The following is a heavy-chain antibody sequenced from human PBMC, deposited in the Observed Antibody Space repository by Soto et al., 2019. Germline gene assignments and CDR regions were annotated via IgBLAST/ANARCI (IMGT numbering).Heavy chain of an antibody. D-gene: IGHD3-22*01. CDR3: AKTPIDSSGYYSIDY. V-gene: IGHV3-30*18. CDR2: ISYDGSNK. Sequence: QVQLVESGGGVVQPGRSLRLSCAASGFTFSSYGMHWVRQAPGKGLEWVAVISYDGSNKYYADSVKGRFTISRDNSKNALYLQMNSLRAEDTAVYYCAKTPIDSSGYYSIDYWGQGTLVTVSS. J-gene: IGHJ4*02. CDR1: GFTFSSYG.